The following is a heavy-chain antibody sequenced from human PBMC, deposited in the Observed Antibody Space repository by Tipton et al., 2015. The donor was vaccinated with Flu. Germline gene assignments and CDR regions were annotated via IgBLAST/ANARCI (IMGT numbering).Heavy chain of an antibody. J-gene: IGHJ6*02. D-gene: IGHD2-15*01. V-gene: IGHV1-18*01. Sequence: QVQLVQFGAEVKKPGASVKVSCKASGYTFSNFDITWVRQAPGQGLEWMGWISPNNGNTKYAQIFQGRVTMTTDTSTSTAYMELRSLRSADPAVYYWVRRYCSGGICYYGLGVWGQGTTVPVSS. CDR2: ISPNNGNT. CDR3: VRRYCSGGICYYGLGV. CDR1: GYTFSNFD.